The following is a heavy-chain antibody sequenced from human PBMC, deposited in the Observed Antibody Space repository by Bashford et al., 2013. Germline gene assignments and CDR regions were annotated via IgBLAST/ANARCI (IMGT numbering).Heavy chain of an antibody. CDR1: GYTFTSYG. Sequence: VASVKVSCKASGYTFTSYGINWVRQAPGQGLEWIAWISTQSGNTDYGQNLQGRVTVTTDTSTSTAYMELRSLRSDDTAMYYCARANNAIGSAFYFLHWGQGTLVTVSS. D-gene: IGHD2-15*01. V-gene: IGHV1-18*01. J-gene: IGHJ4*02. CDR3: ARANNAIGSAFYFLH. CDR2: ISTQSGNT.